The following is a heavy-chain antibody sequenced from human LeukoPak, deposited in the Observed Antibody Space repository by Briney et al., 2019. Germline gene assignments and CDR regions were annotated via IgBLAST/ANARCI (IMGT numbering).Heavy chain of an antibody. CDR3: ARGWISRGFTFDI. D-gene: IGHD5-12*01. CDR1: GGSISSGGYS. CDR2: IYHSGST. V-gene: IGHV4-30-2*01. Sequence: KPSETLSLTCAVSGGSISSGGYSWSWIRRPPGKGLEWIGYIYHSGSTYYNPSLKSRVTISVDRPKNQFSLKLSSVTAADTAVYYCARGWISRGFTFDIWGQGTMVTVSS. J-gene: IGHJ3*02.